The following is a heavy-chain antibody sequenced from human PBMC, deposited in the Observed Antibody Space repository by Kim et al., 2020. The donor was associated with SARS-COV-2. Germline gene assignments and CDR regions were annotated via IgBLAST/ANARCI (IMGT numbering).Heavy chain of an antibody. CDR3: ARRAYSSGWWYFDY. J-gene: IGHJ4*02. D-gene: IGHD6-19*01. V-gene: IGHV3-74*01. Sequence: YEDSVKGRFTISRDNAKNTLYLQMNSLRAEDTAVYYCARRAYSSGWWYFDYWGQGTLVTVSS.